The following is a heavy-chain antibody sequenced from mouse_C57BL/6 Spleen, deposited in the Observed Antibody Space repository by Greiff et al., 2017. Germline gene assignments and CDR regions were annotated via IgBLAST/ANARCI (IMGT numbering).Heavy chain of an antibody. D-gene: IGHD2-3*01. CDR3: ARNDGYPSYAMDY. CDR1: GYSFTGYY. J-gene: IGHJ4*01. Sequence: EVQRVESGPELVKPGASVKISCKASGYSFTGYYMHWVKQSSEKSLEWIGEINPSTGGTSYNQKFKGKATLTVDKSFSTAYMQLKSLTSEDSAVYYCARNDGYPSYAMDYWGQGTSVTVSS. CDR2: INPSTGGT. V-gene: IGHV1-43*01.